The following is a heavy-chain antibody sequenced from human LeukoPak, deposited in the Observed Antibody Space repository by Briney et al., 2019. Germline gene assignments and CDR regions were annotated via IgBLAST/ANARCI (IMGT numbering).Heavy chain of an antibody. V-gene: IGHV3-23*01. CDR3: AKAYCSSTSCYGSGFDY. Sequence: HAGGSLGLSCAASGFTFSSYAMSWVRQAPGKGLEWVSAISGSGGSTYYADSVKGRFTISRDNSKNTLYLQMNSLRAEDTAVYYCAKAYCSSTSCYGSGFDYWGQGTLVTVSS. D-gene: IGHD2-2*01. J-gene: IGHJ4*02. CDR2: ISGSGGST. CDR1: GFTFSSYA.